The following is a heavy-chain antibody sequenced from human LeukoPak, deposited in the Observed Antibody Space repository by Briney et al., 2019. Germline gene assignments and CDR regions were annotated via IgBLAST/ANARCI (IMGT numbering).Heavy chain of an antibody. CDR2: INPNSGGT. J-gene: IGHJ4*02. D-gene: IGHD4-11*01. V-gene: IGHV1-2*02. CDR1: GYTFTSYG. CDR3: ARDAIVRDYSNSDY. Sequence: ASVKVSCKASGYTFTSYGISWVRQAPGQGLEWMGWINPNSGGTNYAQKFQGRATMTRDTSISTAYMELSRLTSDDTAVYYCARDAIVRDYSNSDYWGQGTLVTVSS.